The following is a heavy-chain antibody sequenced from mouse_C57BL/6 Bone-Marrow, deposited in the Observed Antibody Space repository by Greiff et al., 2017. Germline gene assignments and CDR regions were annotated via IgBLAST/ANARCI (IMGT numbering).Heavy chain of an antibody. Sequence: VQLQQPGAELVMPGASVKLSCKASGYTFTSYWMHWVKQRPGQGLEWIGEIDPSDSYTNYNQKFKGKSTLTVDKSSSTAYMQLSSLTSEDSAVYYCAREGHGSSYCWYFDVWGTGTTVTVSS. CDR1: GYTFTSYW. CDR3: AREGHGSSYCWYFDV. CDR2: IDPSDSYT. D-gene: IGHD1-1*01. J-gene: IGHJ1*03. V-gene: IGHV1-69*01.